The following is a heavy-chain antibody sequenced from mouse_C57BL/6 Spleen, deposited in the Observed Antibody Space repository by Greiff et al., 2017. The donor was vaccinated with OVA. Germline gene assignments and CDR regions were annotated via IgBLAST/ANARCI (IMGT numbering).Heavy chain of an antibody. Sequence: QVQLQQPGAELVKPGASVKMSCKASGYTFTSYWITWLKQRPGQGLEWIGDIYPGSGSTNYNAQFKSKATLTVDTSSSTAYMQLSSLTSEDSAVYYCARDDGSRDWYFDVWGTGTTVTVSS. CDR2: IYPGSGST. D-gene: IGHD1-1*01. CDR3: ARDDGSRDWYFDV. CDR1: GYTFTSYW. V-gene: IGHV1-55*01. J-gene: IGHJ1*03.